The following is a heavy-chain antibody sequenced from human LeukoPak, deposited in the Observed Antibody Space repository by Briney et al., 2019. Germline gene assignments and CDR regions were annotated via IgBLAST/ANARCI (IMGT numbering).Heavy chain of an antibody. D-gene: IGHD2-21*02. V-gene: IGHV4-34*01. CDR1: GGSFSGYY. J-gene: IGHJ4*02. CDR3: AREYCGGDCYRKRKYYFDY. CDR2: IYYSGST. Sequence: SETLSLTCAVYGGSFSGYYWSWIRQPPGKGLEWIGSIYYSGSTYYNPSLKSRVTISVDTSKNQFSLKLSSVTAADTAVYYCAREYCGGDCYRKRKYYFDYWGQGTLVTVSS.